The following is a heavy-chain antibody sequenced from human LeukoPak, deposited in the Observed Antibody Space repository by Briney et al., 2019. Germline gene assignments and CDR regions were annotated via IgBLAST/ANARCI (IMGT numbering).Heavy chain of an antibody. V-gene: IGHV3-7*01. CDR3: XRDAXIXGHTVLDY. J-gene: IGHJ4*02. Sequence: GGSLRLSCAASGFTFSSYWMSWVRQAPGKGLEWVANIKQDEREKYYVDSVKGRFTISRDKAKNSLYLERNSLRAENTAVYYXXRDAXIXGHTVLDYWGQGTLVTVSS. CDR1: GFTFSSYW. CDR2: IKQDEREK.